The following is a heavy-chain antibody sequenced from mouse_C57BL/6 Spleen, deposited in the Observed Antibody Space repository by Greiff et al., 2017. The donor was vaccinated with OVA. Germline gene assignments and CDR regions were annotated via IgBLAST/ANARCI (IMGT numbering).Heavy chain of an antibody. CDR3: ARRGHGGFAY. Sequence: QVHVKQPGAELVKPGASVKLSCKASGYTFTSYWMQWVKQRPGQGLEWIGEIDPSDSYTNYNQKFKGKATLTVDTSSSTAYMQLSSLTSEDSAVYYCARRGHGGFAYWGQGTLVTVSA. CDR1: GYTFTSYW. J-gene: IGHJ3*01. V-gene: IGHV1-50*01. CDR2: IDPSDSYT.